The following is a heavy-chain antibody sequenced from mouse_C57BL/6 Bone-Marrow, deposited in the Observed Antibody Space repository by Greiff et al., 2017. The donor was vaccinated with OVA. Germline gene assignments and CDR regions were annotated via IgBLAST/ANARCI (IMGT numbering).Heavy chain of an antibody. Sequence: VQLQQSGAELVKPGASVKLSCKASGYTFTSYWMHWVKHRPGQGLEWIGMIHPNSGSTNYNEKFKSKATLTVDKSSSTAYMQLSSLTSEDSAVYYCAREGYDYVFAYWGQGTLVTVSA. J-gene: IGHJ3*01. CDR2: IHPNSGST. CDR1: GYTFTSYW. D-gene: IGHD2-4*01. CDR3: AREGYDYVFAY. V-gene: IGHV1-64*01.